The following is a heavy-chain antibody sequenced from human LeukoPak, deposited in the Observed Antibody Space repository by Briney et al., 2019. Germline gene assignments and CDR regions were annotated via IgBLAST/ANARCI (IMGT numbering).Heavy chain of an antibody. D-gene: IGHD5-18*01. J-gene: IGHJ5*02. Sequence: SETLSLTCTVSGDSITSYYWSWIRQPAGKALEWIGRISSGGTTKYNPSLSSRVTMSVDTSKNQFSLNLSSVTAADTAVYYCARANTAMSAWGQGILVTVSS. CDR2: ISSGGTT. V-gene: IGHV4-4*07. CDR3: ARANTAMSA. CDR1: GDSITSYY.